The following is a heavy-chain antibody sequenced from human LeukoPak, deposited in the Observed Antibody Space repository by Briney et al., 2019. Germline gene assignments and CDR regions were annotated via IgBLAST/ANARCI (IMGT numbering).Heavy chain of an antibody. Sequence: SQTLSLTCTVSGGSISSGGYYWSWIRQHPGKGLEWVGYIYYSGSTYYNPSLKSRVTISVDTSKNQFSLKLSSVTAADTAVYYCARVPYYYDSSGWYYFDYWGQGTLVTVSS. CDR2: IYYSGST. J-gene: IGHJ4*02. CDR3: ARVPYYYDSSGWYYFDY. D-gene: IGHD3-22*01. V-gene: IGHV4-31*03. CDR1: GGSISSGGYY.